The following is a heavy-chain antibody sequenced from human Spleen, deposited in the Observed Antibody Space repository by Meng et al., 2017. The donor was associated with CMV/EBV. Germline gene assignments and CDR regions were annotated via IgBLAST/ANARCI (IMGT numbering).Heavy chain of an antibody. V-gene: IGHV3-48*04. CDR3: ARTAGYISSWGLNYFYGVDV. CDR1: GFTFSTYW. Sequence: GGSLRLSCAASGFTFSTYWMSWVRQAPGKGLEWVSHISSTGSIIYYADSLKGRFAISRDNAKNSLYLQMSSLRAEDTAVYYCARTAGYISSWGLNYFYGVDVWGHGTTVTVSS. CDR2: ISSTGSII. J-gene: IGHJ6*02. D-gene: IGHD6-13*01.